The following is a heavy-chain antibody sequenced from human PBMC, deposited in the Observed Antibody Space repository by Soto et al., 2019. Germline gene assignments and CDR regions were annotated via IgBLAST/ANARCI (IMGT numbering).Heavy chain of an antibody. CDR3: TTYHGDYNFDH. J-gene: IGHJ5*02. V-gene: IGHV1-24*01. CDR1: GYTLNEVA. Sequence: QVQLVQSGAEVKKPGASVKVSCKVSGYTLNEVAMHWGRQAPGKGLEWLGGFDPDEAETIYAQHFQGRVSMTEDTSTDTVYMELSSLRSEHTALYFCTTYHGDYNFDHWGQGTLVTVSS. CDR2: FDPDEAET. D-gene: IGHD4-17*01.